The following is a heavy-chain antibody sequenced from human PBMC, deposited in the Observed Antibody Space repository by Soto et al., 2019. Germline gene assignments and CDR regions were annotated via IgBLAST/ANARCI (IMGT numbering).Heavy chain of an antibody. CDR1: GGTFSSYA. Sequence: QVQLVQSGAEVKKPGSSVKVSCKASGGTFSSYAISWVRQAPGQGLEWMVGIIPIFGTANYAQKFQGRVTITEDKSTSTAYRELSSLRSEDTAVYYCARGGSSWSPASPLNCFAPWGQGTLVTVSS. CDR2: IIPIFGTA. J-gene: IGHJ5*02. D-gene: IGHD6-13*01. CDR3: ARGGSSWSPASPLNCFAP. V-gene: IGHV1-69*06.